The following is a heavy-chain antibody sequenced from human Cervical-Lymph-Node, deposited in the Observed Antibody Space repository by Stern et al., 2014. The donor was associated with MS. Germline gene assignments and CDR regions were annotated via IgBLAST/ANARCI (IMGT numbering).Heavy chain of an antibody. V-gene: IGHV3-30*04. CDR3: ARAHHGRSWYGGLTDS. CDR2: ISSDGSYK. Sequence: QVQLVQSGGGVVQPGRSLRLSCAASGLAFSSYAMHWFRQAPGKGLEWVAVISSDGSYKYYADSVKGRFTISRDNSKNTLYLQMNSLRSEDTAVYYSARAHHGRSWYGGLTDSWGQGTLVTVSS. J-gene: IGHJ4*02. D-gene: IGHD6-13*01. CDR1: GLAFSSYA.